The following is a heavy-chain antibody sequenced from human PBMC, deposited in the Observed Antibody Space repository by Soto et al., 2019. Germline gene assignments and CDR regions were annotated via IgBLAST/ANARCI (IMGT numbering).Heavy chain of an antibody. V-gene: IGHV3-9*01. J-gene: IGHJ4*02. Sequence: PGGSLRLSCAASGFTFDDYAMHWVRQAPGKGLEWVSGISWNSGSIGYADSVKGRFTISRDNAKNSLYLQMNSLRAEDTALYYCAKALGYSNFAHLDYWGQGTLVTVSS. CDR2: ISWNSGSI. CDR1: GFTFDDYA. D-gene: IGHD4-4*01. CDR3: AKALGYSNFAHLDY.